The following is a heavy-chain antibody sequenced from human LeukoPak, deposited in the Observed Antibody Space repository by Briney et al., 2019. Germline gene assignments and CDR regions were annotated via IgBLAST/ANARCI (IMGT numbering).Heavy chain of an antibody. J-gene: IGHJ4*02. CDR3: AKTSSGWFPFDY. D-gene: IGHD6-19*01. CDR2: ISGGGVST. V-gene: IGHV3-23*01. Sequence: GGSLRLSCEASGFTFSSYAMSWVRQAPGKGLEWVSAISGGGVSTYLADSVKGRFTISRDNSKNTLYLQMNSLRAEDTAVYYCAKTSSGWFPFDYWGQGTLVTVSS. CDR1: GFTFSSYA.